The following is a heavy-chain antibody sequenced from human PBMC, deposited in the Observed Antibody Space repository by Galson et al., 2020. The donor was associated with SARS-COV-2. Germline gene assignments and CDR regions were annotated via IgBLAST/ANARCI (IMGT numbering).Heavy chain of an antibody. Sequence: GGSLRLSCAASGFTFSSYGMHWVRQAPGKGLEWVAVISYDGSNKYYADSVKGRFTISRDNSKNTLYLQMNSLRAEDTAVYYCAKDLHYYGSGSYYNNGMDVWGQGTTVTVSS. D-gene: IGHD3-10*01. CDR1: GFTFSSYG. J-gene: IGHJ6*02. V-gene: IGHV3-30*18. CDR3: AKDLHYYGSGSYYNNGMDV. CDR2: ISYDGSNK.